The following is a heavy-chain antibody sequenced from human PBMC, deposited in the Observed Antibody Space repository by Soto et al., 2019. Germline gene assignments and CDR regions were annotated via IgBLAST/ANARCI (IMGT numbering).Heavy chain of an antibody. V-gene: IGHV3-74*01. J-gene: IGHJ4*02. CDR2: INTAGTTT. CDR3: ARVPTGSYGVWNS. Sequence: EVQLVESGGDLVQPGGSLRLSCAASGFTFSSYWMHWVRQAPGKGLVWVSRINTAGTTTAYADSVKGRFTISRDNAKNTLYLQMNSLRAEDTAVYYCARVPTGSYGVWNSWGQGTLVNVSS. D-gene: IGHD1-26*01. CDR1: GFTFSSYW.